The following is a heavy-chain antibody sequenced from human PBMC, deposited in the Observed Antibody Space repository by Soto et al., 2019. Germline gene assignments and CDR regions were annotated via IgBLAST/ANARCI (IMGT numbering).Heavy chain of an antibody. J-gene: IGHJ4*02. D-gene: IGHD1-1*01. CDR3: GRDVEATGHLDY. CDR1: GGSISRHY. V-gene: IGHV4-59*11. CDR2: IFYNGRT. Sequence: SETLSLTCTVSGGSISRHYWSWIRQPPGEGLEWIGYIFYNGRTNFNPSLKSRVTISADTSKNQFSLKLSSVTAADTAVYFCGRDVEATGHLDYWGQGTLVTVSS.